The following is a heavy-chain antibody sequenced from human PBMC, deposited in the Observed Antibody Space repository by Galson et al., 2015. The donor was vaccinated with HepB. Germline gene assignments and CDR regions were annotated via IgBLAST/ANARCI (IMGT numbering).Heavy chain of an antibody. CDR3: ARGYSYGYRLADY. CDR1: GFTFSSYG. CDR2: IWYDGSNK. V-gene: IGHV3-33*01. J-gene: IGHJ4*02. D-gene: IGHD5-18*01. Sequence: SLRLSCAASGFTFSSYGMHWVRQAPGKGLEWVAVIWYDGSNKYYADSVKGRFTISRDNSKNTLYLQMNSLRAEDTAVYYCARGYSYGYRLADYWGQGTLVTVSS.